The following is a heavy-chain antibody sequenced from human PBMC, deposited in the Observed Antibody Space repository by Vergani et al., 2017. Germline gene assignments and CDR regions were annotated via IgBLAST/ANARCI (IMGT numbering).Heavy chain of an antibody. V-gene: IGHV3-43D*03. CDR3: AKDFRAGIAGAGPFDY. J-gene: IGHJ4*02. Sequence: EVQLVESGGVVVQPGGSLRLSCAASGFTFDDYAMHWVRQAPGKGLEWVSLISWDGGSSYYADSVKGRFTISRDNSKNSLYLQMNSLRAEDTALYYCAKDFRAGIAGAGPFDYWGQGTLVTVSS. CDR2: ISWDGGSS. CDR1: GFTFDDYA. D-gene: IGHD6-19*01.